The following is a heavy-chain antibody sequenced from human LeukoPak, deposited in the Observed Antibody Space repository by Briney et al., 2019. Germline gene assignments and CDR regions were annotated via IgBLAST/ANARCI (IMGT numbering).Heavy chain of an antibody. CDR2: ISGLGGST. CDR3: ARDVEARISAAGTFDY. J-gene: IGHJ4*02. D-gene: IGHD6-13*01. CDR1: GFTFSSYA. Sequence: GGSLRLSCAASGFTFSSYAMSWVRQAPGKGLEWVSVISGLGGSTYYADSVKGRFAISRDNSKNTLWLQMNNLRADDTAIYYCARDVEARISAAGTFDYWGQGSLVTVSS. V-gene: IGHV3-23*01.